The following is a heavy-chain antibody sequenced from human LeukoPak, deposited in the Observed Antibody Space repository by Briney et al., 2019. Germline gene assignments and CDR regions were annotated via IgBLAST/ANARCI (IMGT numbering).Heavy chain of an antibody. D-gene: IGHD6-13*01. Sequence: GGSLRLSCAASGFTFSSYAMSWVRQAPGKGLEWVSAISGSGGSTYYADSVKGRFTISRDNSKNTLYLQMNSLRAEDTAVYYCAKVPGIAAAGDYYYYGMDVWAKGPRSPSP. J-gene: IGHJ6*02. CDR2: ISGSGGST. V-gene: IGHV3-23*01. CDR3: AKVPGIAAAGDYYYYGMDV. CDR1: GFTFSSYA.